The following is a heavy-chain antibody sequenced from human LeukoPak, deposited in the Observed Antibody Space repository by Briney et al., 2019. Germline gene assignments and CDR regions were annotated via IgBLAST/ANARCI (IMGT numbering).Heavy chain of an antibody. CDR3: ARELAGYGKLDY. Sequence: PSQALSLTCTVSGGSISSGSYFWSWIRQPAGKGLEWIGRIYTSGSTNYNPSLKSRVTISPDTSENQFSLKLSSVTAADTAVYYCARELAGYGKLDYWGQGILVTVSS. CDR1: GGSISSGSYF. D-gene: IGHD5-12*01. J-gene: IGHJ4*02. CDR2: IYTSGST. V-gene: IGHV4-61*02.